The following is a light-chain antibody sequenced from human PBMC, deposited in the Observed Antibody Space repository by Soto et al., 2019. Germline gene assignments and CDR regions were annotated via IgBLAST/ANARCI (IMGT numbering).Light chain of an antibody. Sequence: QTVVTQEPSLTVSPGGTVTLTCGSSTGPVTSSHYPYWFQQRPGQAPRTLIYDTSNKHSWTPARFSGSLLGGKGALTLSGAQPEDEADYYCLLSYSGGWYVVFGGGTKLTVL. J-gene: IGLJ2*01. CDR2: DTS. V-gene: IGLV7-46*01. CDR3: LLSYSGGWYVV. CDR1: TGPVTSSHY.